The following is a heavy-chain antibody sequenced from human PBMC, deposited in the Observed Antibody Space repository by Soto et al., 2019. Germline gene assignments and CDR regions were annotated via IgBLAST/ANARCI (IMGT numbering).Heavy chain of an antibody. CDR3: ARERDYYDNRGYALDI. J-gene: IGHJ3*02. D-gene: IGHD3-22*01. V-gene: IGHV3-33*01. Sequence: QVQLVESGGGVVQPGKSLRLSCAASGFSFSSYGMHWVRQAPGKGLEWVAVIWYDGSNEDYADSVKGRFAISRDNSKNTLYLQMTSLRADDTAVYYCARERDYYDNRGYALDIWGQGTVVTVSS. CDR1: GFSFSSYG. CDR2: IWYDGSNE.